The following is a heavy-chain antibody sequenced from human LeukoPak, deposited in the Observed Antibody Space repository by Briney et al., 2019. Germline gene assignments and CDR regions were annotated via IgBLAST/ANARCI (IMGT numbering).Heavy chain of an antibody. CDR2: ISSSSSTI. CDR1: GFTFNSYS. J-gene: IGHJ4*02. Sequence: GGSLRLSCAASGFTFNSYSMNWVRQAPGKGLEWVSYISSSSSTIYYADSVKGRFTISRDNAKNSLYLQMNSLRAEDTAVYYCARDQRVMIPYWGQGTLVTVSS. D-gene: IGHD3-16*01. V-gene: IGHV3-48*01. CDR3: ARDQRVMIPY.